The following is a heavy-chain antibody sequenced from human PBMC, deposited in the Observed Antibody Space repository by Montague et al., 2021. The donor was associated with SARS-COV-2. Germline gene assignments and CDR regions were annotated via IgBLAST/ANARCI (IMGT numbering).Heavy chain of an antibody. CDR2: INHSGST. J-gene: IGHJ6*02. CDR3: ARGLPVTTLYYYYGMDV. CDR1: GGSFSGHY. D-gene: IGHD4-11*01. Sequence: SETLSPTCAVYGGSFSGHYWSWIRQPPGKGLEWIGEINHSGSTNYNPSLKSRVTISVDTSKNQFSLKLSSVTAADTAVYYCARGLPVTTLYYYYGMDVWGQGTTVTVSS. V-gene: IGHV4-34*01.